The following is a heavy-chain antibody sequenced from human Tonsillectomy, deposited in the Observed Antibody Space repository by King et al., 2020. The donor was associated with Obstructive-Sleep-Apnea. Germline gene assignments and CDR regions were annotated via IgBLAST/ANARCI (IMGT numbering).Heavy chain of an antibody. V-gene: IGHV4-59*01. CDR2: IYYSGST. D-gene: IGHD3-9*01. CDR1: GGSISSYY. CDR3: ARENYDILTGRYYYYGMDV. Sequence: QLQESGPGLVKPSETLSLTCTVSGGSISSYYWSWIRQPPGKGLEWIGYIYYSGSTNYNPSLKSRVTISVDTSKNQFSLKLSSVTAADTAVYYCARENYDILTGRYYYYGMDVWGQGTTVTVSS. J-gene: IGHJ6*02.